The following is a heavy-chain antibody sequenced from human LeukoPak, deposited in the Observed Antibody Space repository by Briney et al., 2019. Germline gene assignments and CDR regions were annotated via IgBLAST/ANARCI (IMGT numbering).Heavy chain of an antibody. D-gene: IGHD3-3*01. Sequence: ASVRVSCKTSGYTFSNFGINWVRQAPGQGLEWMGWISGNSDNPNYGQKFQGRVTVTRDTSTSTVYIALSSLRSEDTAVYYCARSSPPAYYDFWNGYLDYWGQGTLVTVSS. CDR2: ISGNSDNP. J-gene: IGHJ4*02. V-gene: IGHV1-18*01. CDR1: GYTFSNFG. CDR3: ARSSPPAYYDFWNGYLDY.